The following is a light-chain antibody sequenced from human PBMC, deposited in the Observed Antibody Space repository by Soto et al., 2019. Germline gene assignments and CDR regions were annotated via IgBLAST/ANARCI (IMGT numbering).Light chain of an antibody. V-gene: IGKV3-11*01. J-gene: IGKJ3*01. CDR1: QSVSSY. CDR2: DAS. CDR3: QQRSNWPF. Sequence: EIVLTQSPATLSLSPGERATLSCRASQSVSSYLAWYQQKPGQAPRLLIYDASNRATGIPARFSGSGSGTDFTLTISSLEPEDSAVYYCQQRSNWPFFGPGTKVDIK.